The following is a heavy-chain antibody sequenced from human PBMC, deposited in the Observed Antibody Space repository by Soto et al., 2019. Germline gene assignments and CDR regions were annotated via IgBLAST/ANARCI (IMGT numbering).Heavy chain of an antibody. CDR3: ARDLGPLHPYGDYPGGYFDY. Sequence: EVQLVESGGGLVQPGGSLRLSCAASGFTFSSYWMHWVRQAPGKGLVWVSRINSDGSSTSYADSVKGRFTISRDNAKNTLYLQMNSLRAEDTAVYYCARDLGPLHPYGDYPGGYFDYWGQGTLVTVSS. CDR1: GFTFSSYW. J-gene: IGHJ4*02. CDR2: INSDGSST. V-gene: IGHV3-74*01. D-gene: IGHD4-17*01.